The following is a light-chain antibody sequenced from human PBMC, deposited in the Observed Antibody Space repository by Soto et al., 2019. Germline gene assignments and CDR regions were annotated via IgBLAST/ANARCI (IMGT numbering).Light chain of an antibody. CDR2: EAS. V-gene: IGKV1-5*03. J-gene: IGKJ1*01. CDR3: QQYNGYWT. CDR1: QSISDS. Sequence: DIQMTQSPSTLSASVGDRVTITCRASQSISDSLAWYQQKPGKAPKLLIYEASTLKSGVPSRFSGSRSRTEYTLTISSLQPDDFAIYYCQQYNGYWTFGQGTKVEIK.